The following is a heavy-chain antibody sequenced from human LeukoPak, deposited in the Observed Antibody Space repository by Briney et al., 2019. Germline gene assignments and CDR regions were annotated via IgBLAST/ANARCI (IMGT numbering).Heavy chain of an antibody. Sequence: ASVKVSCKASGYTFTGYYMHWVRQAPGQGLEWMGWINPNSGGTNYAQKFQGRVTMTRDTSISTAYMELSRLRSDDTAVYYCARGGRAYCSSTSCYTSDYWGQGTLVTVSS. V-gene: IGHV1-2*02. D-gene: IGHD2-2*02. J-gene: IGHJ4*02. CDR3: ARGGRAYCSSTSCYTSDY. CDR2: INPNSGGT. CDR1: GYTFTGYY.